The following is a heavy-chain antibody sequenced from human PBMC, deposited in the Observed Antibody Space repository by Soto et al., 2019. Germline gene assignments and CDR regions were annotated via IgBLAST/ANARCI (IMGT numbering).Heavy chain of an antibody. CDR3: ARSXGXXDNAGGY. D-gene: IGHD1-1*01. J-gene: IGHJ4*02. CDR1: GFTFSTYW. CDR2: IKEDGREK. Sequence: EVRLVESGGALVQPGESLRLSCAASGFTFSTYWMSWARQAPGKXLEWVATIKEDGREKYYVDSVKGRFTISRDNAKNVLYLQLNSLRAEDTAVYYCARSXGXXDNAGGYWGQGTLVTVSS. V-gene: IGHV3-7*01.